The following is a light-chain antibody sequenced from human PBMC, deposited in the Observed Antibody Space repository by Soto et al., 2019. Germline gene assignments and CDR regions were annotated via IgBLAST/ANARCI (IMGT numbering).Light chain of an antibody. V-gene: IGLV1-40*01. Sequence: QSVLTQPPSVSGAPGQRVTISCTGSSSNIGAGYDVHWYQQLPGPAPKLLIYANSNRPSGVPDRFSGSKSGTYASLAITGLQAEDEAEYYCQSYDSSMSVVFGGGTKHTVL. CDR2: ANS. J-gene: IGLJ2*01. CDR3: QSYDSSMSVV. CDR1: SSNIGAGYD.